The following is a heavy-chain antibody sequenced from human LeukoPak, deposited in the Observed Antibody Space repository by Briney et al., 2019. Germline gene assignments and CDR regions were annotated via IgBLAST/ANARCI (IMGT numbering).Heavy chain of an antibody. D-gene: IGHD6-13*01. CDR1: GGTFSSYA. V-gene: IGHV1-2*04. CDR2: INPNSGGT. CDR3: ARGQQQLPFDY. J-gene: IGHJ4*02. Sequence: ASVKVSCKASGGTFSSYAISWVRQAPGQGLEWMGWINPNSGGTNYAQKFQGWVTMTRDTSISTAYMELSRLRSDDTAVYYCARGQQQLPFDYWGQGTLVTVSS.